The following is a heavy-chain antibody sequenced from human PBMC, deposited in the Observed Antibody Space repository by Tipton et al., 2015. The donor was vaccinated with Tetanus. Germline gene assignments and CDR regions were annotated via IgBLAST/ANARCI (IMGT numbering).Heavy chain of an antibody. CDR1: GFTFRSYW. Sequence: SLRLSCVASGFTFRSYWMSWVRQAPGKGLEWVANIKEDGSEMYYADSVKGRFTISRDNARNSLSVHMSSLTAEDTAVYYCARLRVYRSTACYSREDYWGQGTLVTVSS. J-gene: IGHJ4*02. CDR2: IKEDGSEM. CDR3: ARLRVYRSTACYSREDY. V-gene: IGHV3-7*01. D-gene: IGHD2/OR15-2a*01.